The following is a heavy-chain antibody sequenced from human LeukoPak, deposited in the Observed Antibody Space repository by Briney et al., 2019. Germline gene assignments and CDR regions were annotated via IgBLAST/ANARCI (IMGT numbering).Heavy chain of an antibody. V-gene: IGHV3-30*04. CDR2: ISYDGSNK. Sequence: PGGSLRLSCAASGFTFSSYAMHWVRQAPGKGLEWVAVISYDGSNKYYADSVKGRFTISRDNSKNTLYLQMNNLRAEDTAVYYCARDPLHYYDSSGYLFDYWGQGTPVTVSS. CDR1: GFTFSSYA. J-gene: IGHJ4*02. D-gene: IGHD3-22*01. CDR3: ARDPLHYYDSSGYLFDY.